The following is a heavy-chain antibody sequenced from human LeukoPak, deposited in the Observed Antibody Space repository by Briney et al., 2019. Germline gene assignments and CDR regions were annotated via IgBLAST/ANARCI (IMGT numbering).Heavy chain of an antibody. Sequence: GGSLRLSCAASGFTFSSYWMSWVRQAPGKGLEWVANIKQDGSEKYYVDSVKGRFTISRDNAKNSLYLKMNSLRAEDTAVYYCARVRTPFAFDIWGQGIMVTVSS. V-gene: IGHV3-7*01. D-gene: IGHD1-1*01. CDR1: GFTFSSYW. J-gene: IGHJ3*02. CDR2: IKQDGSEK. CDR3: ARVRTPFAFDI.